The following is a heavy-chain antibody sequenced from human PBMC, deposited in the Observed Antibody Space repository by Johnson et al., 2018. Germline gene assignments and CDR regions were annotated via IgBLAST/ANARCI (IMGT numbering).Heavy chain of an antibody. J-gene: IGHJ6*02. CDR3: AKGHSPHIGSYFSLGMDV. CDR2: IRGSDDST. D-gene: IGHD1-26*01. Sequence: VQLVESGGGLVQPGGSLRLSCAASGFTFSSYAMNWVRQAPGKGLEWVSTIRGSDDSTYYADFVKGRFAISRDNSKNTLYLQRKILRAEDTAVYYCAKGHSPHIGSYFSLGMDVWGQGTTVTVSS. V-gene: IGHV3-23*04. CDR1: GFTFSSYA.